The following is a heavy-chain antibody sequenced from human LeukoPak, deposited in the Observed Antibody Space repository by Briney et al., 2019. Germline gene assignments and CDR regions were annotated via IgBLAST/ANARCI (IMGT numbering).Heavy chain of an antibody. V-gene: IGHV1-2*02. CDR1: VYTLPRYY. Sequence: ASVTVSCKASVYTLPRYYMHWVGQAAGKGLAWMGWINPKSGGTNYAQKFQGRVTMTSDTSISTAYMELSRLRSDDTAVYYCARGPHDFWSGYFDYWGQGTLVTVSS. CDR3: ARGPHDFWSGYFDY. J-gene: IGHJ4*02. D-gene: IGHD3-3*01. CDR2: INPKSGGT.